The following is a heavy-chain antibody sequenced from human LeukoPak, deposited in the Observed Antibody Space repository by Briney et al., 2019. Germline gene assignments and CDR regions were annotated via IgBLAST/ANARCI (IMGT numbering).Heavy chain of an antibody. J-gene: IGHJ4*02. CDR2: IYYSGST. CDR1: GGSINSYY. V-gene: IGHV4-59*01. Sequence: SETLSLTCTVSGGSINSYYWSWIRQPPGKGLEWIGYIYYSGSTNYNPSLKSRVTISVDTSKNQFSLKLSSVTAADTAVYYCAREVGDSPPYFDYWGQGTLVTVSS. D-gene: IGHD3-16*01. CDR3: AREVGDSPPYFDY.